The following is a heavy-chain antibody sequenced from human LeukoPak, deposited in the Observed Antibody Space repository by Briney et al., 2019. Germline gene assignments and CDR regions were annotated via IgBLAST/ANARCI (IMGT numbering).Heavy chain of an antibody. CDR3: AREKVLLWFGELEQYNWFDP. Sequence: GGSLRLSCAASGFTFSSYSMNWVRQAPGKGLEWVSYISNNSSTISYVDSVKGRFTISRDNAKNSLYLQMNSLRDEDTAVYYCAREKVLLWFGELEQYNWFDPWGQGTLVTVSS. CDR2: ISNNSSTI. CDR1: GFTFSSYS. V-gene: IGHV3-48*02. J-gene: IGHJ5*02. D-gene: IGHD3-10*01.